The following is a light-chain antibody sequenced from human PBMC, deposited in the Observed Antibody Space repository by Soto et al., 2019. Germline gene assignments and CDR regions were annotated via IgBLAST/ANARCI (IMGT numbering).Light chain of an antibody. Sequence: QSVLTQPASVSGCPGQSITISCTGTSSDVGAYNFVSWYQQHPGKAPKLIFYEASNRPPGLSDRFSGSKSGTTASLTISGLQAEDEADYFCSSYTTNKTLLFGGGTKVTVL. J-gene: IGLJ2*01. CDR2: EAS. CDR1: SSDVGAYNF. CDR3: SSYTTNKTLL. V-gene: IGLV2-14*01.